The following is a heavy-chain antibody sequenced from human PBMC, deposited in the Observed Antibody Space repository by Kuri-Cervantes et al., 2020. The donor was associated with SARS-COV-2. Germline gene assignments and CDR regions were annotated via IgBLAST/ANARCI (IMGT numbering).Heavy chain of an antibody. V-gene: IGHV6-1*01. D-gene: IGHD6-6*01. J-gene: IGHJ6*02. Sequence: SCAISGDSVSSNSAAWNWIRQSPSRGLEWLGRTYYRSKWYNDYAVSVKSRITINPDTSKNQISLQLNSVTPEDTAVYYCARGERIAARPSYGMDVWGQGTTVTVSS. CDR2: TYYRSKWYN. CDR3: ARGERIAARPSYGMDV. CDR1: GDSVSSNSAA.